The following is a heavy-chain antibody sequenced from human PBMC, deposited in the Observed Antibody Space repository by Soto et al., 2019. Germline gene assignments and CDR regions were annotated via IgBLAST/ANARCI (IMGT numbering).Heavy chain of an antibody. CDR2: ISGSGGST. CDR1: GFTFSSYA. D-gene: IGHD6-19*01. V-gene: IGHV3-23*01. J-gene: IGHJ4*02. CDR3: DLSSGWYD. Sequence: EVQLLESGGGLVQPGGSLRLSCAASGFTFSSYAMSWVRQAPGKGLEWVSAISGSGGSTYYADSVKGRFTISRDNSKNALYLHMNSLRAEDTAVCYWDLSSGWYDWGQGALVTVSS.